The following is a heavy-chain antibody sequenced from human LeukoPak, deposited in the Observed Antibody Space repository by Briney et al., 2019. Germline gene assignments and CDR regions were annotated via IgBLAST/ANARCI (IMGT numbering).Heavy chain of an antibody. Sequence: ASVKVSRKASGYTFTSYDINWVRQATGQGLEWMGWMNPNSGNTGYAQKFQGRVTMTRNTSISTAYMELSSLRSEDTAVYYCARVSGGAAALGFWGQGTLVTVSS. CDR2: MNPNSGNT. CDR1: GYTFTSYD. CDR3: ARVSGGAAALGF. D-gene: IGHD6-13*01. J-gene: IGHJ4*02. V-gene: IGHV1-8*01.